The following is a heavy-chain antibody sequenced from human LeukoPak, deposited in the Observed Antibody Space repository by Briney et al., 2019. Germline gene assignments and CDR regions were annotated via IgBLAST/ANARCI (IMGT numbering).Heavy chain of an antibody. CDR3: ARDGTMVRGVIFGMDV. J-gene: IGHJ6*02. Sequence: PGGSLRLSCAASGFTFSSYGMHWVRQAPGKGLEWVAVIWYDGSSKYYADSVKGRFTISRDNSKNTLYLQMNSLRAEDTAVYYCARDGTMVRGVIFGMDVWGQGTTVTVSS. V-gene: IGHV3-33*01. D-gene: IGHD3-10*01. CDR2: IWYDGSSK. CDR1: GFTFSSYG.